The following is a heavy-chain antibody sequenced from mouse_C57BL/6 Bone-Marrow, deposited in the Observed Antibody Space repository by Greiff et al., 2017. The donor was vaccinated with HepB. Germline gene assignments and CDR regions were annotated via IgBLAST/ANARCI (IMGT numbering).Heavy chain of an antibody. CDR3: AIRHYSNWGFAY. V-gene: IGHV14-2*01. D-gene: IGHD2-5*01. J-gene: IGHJ3*01. CDR1: GFNIKDYY. CDR2: FDPEDGET. Sequence: VQLQQSGAELVKPGASVQLSCTASGFNIKDYYMHWVKQRTEQGLEWIGRFDPEDGETKYAPKFQGKATITVDTSSNTAYLQLSSLTSEDTAVYYCAIRHYSNWGFAYWGKGTLGTVSA.